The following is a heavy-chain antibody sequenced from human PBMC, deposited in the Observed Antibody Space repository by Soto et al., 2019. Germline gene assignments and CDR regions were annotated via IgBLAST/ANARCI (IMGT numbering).Heavy chain of an antibody. Sequence: PGESLKISCAASGFTVSSNYMSWVRQAPGKGLEWVSVIYSGGSTYYADSVKGRFTISRDNSKNTLYLQMNSLRAEDTAVYYCATQINYDILTGYPHYYYYGMDVWGQGTTVTVSS. J-gene: IGHJ6*02. V-gene: IGHV3-53*01. CDR1: GFTVSSNY. CDR3: ATQINYDILTGYPHYYYYGMDV. CDR2: IYSGGST. D-gene: IGHD3-9*01.